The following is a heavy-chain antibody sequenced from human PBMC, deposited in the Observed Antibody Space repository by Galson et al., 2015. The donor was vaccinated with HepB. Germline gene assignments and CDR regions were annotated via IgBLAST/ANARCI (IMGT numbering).Heavy chain of an antibody. Sequence: LSLTCTVSRASISSGDYFWSWIRQLPGKGLEWIGNIYHSGRPSYKPSLKSRVTISVDTSKNQFSLDLRSVTVADTAVYYCARESLYDTSDSYSIDHWGQGTLVTVSS. CDR2: IYHSGRP. CDR3: ARESLYDTSDSYSIDH. V-gene: IGHV4-31*03. CDR1: RASISSGDYF. D-gene: IGHD3-22*01. J-gene: IGHJ4*02.